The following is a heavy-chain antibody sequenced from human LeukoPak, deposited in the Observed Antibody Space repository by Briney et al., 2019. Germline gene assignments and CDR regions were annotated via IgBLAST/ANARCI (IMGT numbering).Heavy chain of an antibody. D-gene: IGHD1-26*01. Sequence: SETLSLTYTDSGGSISTSNYYWGWIRQPPGKGLEWIGNIFYSGSTYYSPSLRSRVTISLDTSRNQFSLKLNSVTAADTAVYYCAREVGARFDYWGQGTLVTVSS. CDR3: AREVGARFDY. V-gene: IGHV4-39*07. J-gene: IGHJ4*02. CDR1: GGSISTSNYY. CDR2: IFYSGST.